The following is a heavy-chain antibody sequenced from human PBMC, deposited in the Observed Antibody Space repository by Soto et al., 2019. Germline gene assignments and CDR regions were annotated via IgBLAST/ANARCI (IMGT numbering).Heavy chain of an antibody. J-gene: IGHJ4*02. CDR1: GFTFSSYG. Sequence: QVQLVESGGGVVQPGRSLRLSCAASGFTFSSYGMHWVRQAPGKGLEWVAVISYDGSNKYYADSVKGRFTISRDNSKNTLYLQMNSLRAEDTAVYYCAKVPVDNQYYFDYWGQGTLVTVSS. D-gene: IGHD5-12*01. CDR2: ISYDGSNK. CDR3: AKVPVDNQYYFDY. V-gene: IGHV3-30*18.